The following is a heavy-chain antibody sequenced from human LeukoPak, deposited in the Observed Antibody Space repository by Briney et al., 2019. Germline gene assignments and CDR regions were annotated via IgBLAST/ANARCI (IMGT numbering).Heavy chain of an antibody. D-gene: IGHD4-23*01. CDR1: GFTFSSYA. Sequence: GGSLRLSCAASGFTFSSYAMSWVRQAPGKGLGGGSAISGSGGGTYYADSVKGRFTISRDNSKNTLYLQMNSLRAEDTAVYYCAKDYSSVSHYAYYGGNSVYMHWGQGTLVTVSS. CDR3: AKDYSSVSHYAYYGGNSVYMH. J-gene: IGHJ4*02. V-gene: IGHV3-23*01. CDR2: ISGSGGGT.